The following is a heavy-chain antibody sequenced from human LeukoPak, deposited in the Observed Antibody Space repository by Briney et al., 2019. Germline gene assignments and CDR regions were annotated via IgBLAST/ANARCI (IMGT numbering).Heavy chain of an antibody. Sequence: GGSLRLSCAASGFTLSSYAMSWVRQAPGKGLEWVSAFSGSGGSTYYAVSVKGRFTISRDNSKNSLYLQMNSLRAEDTAVYYCAKDGSDYGDLYYFDYWGQGTLVTVSS. V-gene: IGHV3-23*01. CDR2: FSGSGGST. D-gene: IGHD4-17*01. CDR3: AKDGSDYGDLYYFDY. J-gene: IGHJ4*02. CDR1: GFTLSSYA.